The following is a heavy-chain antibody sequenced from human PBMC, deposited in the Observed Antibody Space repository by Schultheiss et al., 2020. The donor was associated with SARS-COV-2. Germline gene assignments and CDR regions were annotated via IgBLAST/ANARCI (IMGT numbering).Heavy chain of an antibody. V-gene: IGHV1-2*02. CDR1: GYTFTGYY. J-gene: IGHJ5*02. CDR3: AREPNYDILTGYLHWFDP. Sequence: ASVKVSCKASGYTFTGYYMHWVRQAPGQGLEWMGWINPISGGTNYAQKFQGRVTMTRDTSISTAYMELSRLRSDDTAVYYCAREPNYDILTGYLHWFDPWGQGTLVTVSS. CDR2: INPISGGT. D-gene: IGHD3-9*01.